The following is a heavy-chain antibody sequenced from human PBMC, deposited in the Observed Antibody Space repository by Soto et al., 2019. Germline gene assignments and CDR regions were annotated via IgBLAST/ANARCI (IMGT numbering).Heavy chain of an antibody. D-gene: IGHD3-3*01. Sequence: ASVKVSCKASGYTFTSYAMHLVRQAPGQRXEWMGWINAGNGNTKYSQKFQGRVTITRDTSASTAYMELSSLRSEDTAVYYCARVPEITIFGVVIAPYFHYWGPGTLVTVFS. CDR2: INAGNGNT. J-gene: IGHJ4*02. CDR3: ARVPEITIFGVVIAPYFHY. CDR1: GYTFTSYA. V-gene: IGHV1-3*01.